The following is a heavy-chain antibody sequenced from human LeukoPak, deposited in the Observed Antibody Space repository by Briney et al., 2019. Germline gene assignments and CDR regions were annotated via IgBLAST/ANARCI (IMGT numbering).Heavy chain of an antibody. CDR2: ISSNGGST. D-gene: IGHD1-26*01. CDR3: ARGGYGASTPYYMDV. CDR1: GFTFSSYA. Sequence: GGSLRLSCAASGFTFSSYAMNWVRQAPGKGLEYVSAISSNGGSTYYANSVKGRSTISRDNSKNTLYLQMGSLRAEDMAVYYCARGGYGASTPYYMDVWGKGTTVTVSS. J-gene: IGHJ6*03. V-gene: IGHV3-64*01.